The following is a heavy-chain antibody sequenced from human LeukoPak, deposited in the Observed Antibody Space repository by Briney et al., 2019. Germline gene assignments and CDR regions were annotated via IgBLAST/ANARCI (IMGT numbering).Heavy chain of an antibody. V-gene: IGHV1-69*13. J-gene: IGHJ6*03. CDR2: IIPIFGTA. CDR3: ARVKYLYYDILTGYRPYYYYMDV. D-gene: IGHD3-9*01. Sequence: SVKVSCKASGGTFSSYAISWVRQAPGQGLEWMGRIIPIFGTANYAQKFQGRVTITADESTSTAYMELSSLRSEDTAVYYCARVKYLYYDILTGYRPYYYYMDVWGKGTTVTVSS. CDR1: GGTFSSYA.